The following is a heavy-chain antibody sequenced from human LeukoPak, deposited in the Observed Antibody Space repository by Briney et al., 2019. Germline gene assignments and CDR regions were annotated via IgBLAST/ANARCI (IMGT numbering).Heavy chain of an antibody. CDR1: GFTFSSYA. J-gene: IGHJ4*02. V-gene: IGHV3-64*01. D-gene: IGHD6-6*01. CDR3: ARDVRGPFDY. CDR2: ISSNGGST. Sequence: PGGSLRLSCAASGFTFSSYAMHWVRQAPGKGLEYVSAISSNGGSTYYANSVKGRFTISRDNSKNTLYLQMGSLRAEDMAVYYCARDVRGPFDYWGQGTLVTVSS.